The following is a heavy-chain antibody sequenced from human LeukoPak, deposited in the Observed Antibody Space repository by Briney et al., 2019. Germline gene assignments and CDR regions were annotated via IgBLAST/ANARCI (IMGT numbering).Heavy chain of an antibody. CDR1: GFTFSRSW. D-gene: IGHD2-21*01. Sequence: GGSLRLSCVASGFTFSRSWMDWVRQAPGKGLEWVANIKEDGSQSYYVDSAKGRFTISRDNAKNSLYLQMDSLRVEDTAIYYCANSLDYWGRGTLVTVSS. V-gene: IGHV3-7*01. CDR3: ANSLDY. J-gene: IGHJ4*02. CDR2: IKEDGSQS.